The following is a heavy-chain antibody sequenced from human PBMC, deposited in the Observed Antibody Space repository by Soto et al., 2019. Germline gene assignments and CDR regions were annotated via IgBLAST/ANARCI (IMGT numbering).Heavy chain of an antibody. CDR3: AKPTIDYDFWSGYLGFDY. CDR1: GFTFSSYW. CDR2: TNPDGSER. Sequence: GGSLRLSCVASGFTFSSYWMSWVRQAPGKGLEWVANTNPDGSERLYAESVKGRFTISRDNARNTLYLQMNSLRAEDTAVYYCAKPTIDYDFWSGYLGFDYWGQGTLVTVSS. D-gene: IGHD3-3*01. J-gene: IGHJ4*02. V-gene: IGHV3-7*03.